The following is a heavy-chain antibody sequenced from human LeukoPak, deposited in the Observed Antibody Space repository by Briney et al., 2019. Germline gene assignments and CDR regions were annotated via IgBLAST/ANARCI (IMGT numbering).Heavy chain of an antibody. CDR2: IIPIFGTA. Sequence: ASVKVSCKASGGTFSSYAISWVRQAPGQGLEWMGGIIPIFGTANYAQKFQGRVTITTDESTSTAYMELSSLRSEDTAVYYCASDSGSYYVDWFDPWGQGTLVTVSS. D-gene: IGHD1-26*01. V-gene: IGHV1-69*05. CDR3: ASDSGSYYVDWFDP. CDR1: GGTFSSYA. J-gene: IGHJ5*02.